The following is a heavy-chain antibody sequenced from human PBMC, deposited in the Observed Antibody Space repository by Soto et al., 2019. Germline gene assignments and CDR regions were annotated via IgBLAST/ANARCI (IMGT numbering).Heavy chain of an antibody. CDR2: IDWDGNQ. J-gene: IGHJ3*02. Sequence: SGPTLVNPTQTLTLTCTFSGFSLSTSGMCVTWIRQPPGRALEWLALIDWDGNQYYDSSLRTRLTISKDTSKNQVVLSLTNMDPVDTATYYCARSNSRTTRAFDIWGQGTMVTVS. CDR3: ARSNSRTTRAFDI. V-gene: IGHV2-70*01. CDR1: GFSLSTSGMC. D-gene: IGHD1-7*01.